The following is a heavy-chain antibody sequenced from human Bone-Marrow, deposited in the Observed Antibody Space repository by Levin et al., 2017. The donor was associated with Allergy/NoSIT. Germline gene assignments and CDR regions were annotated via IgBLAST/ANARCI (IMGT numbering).Heavy chain of an antibody. Sequence: PGGSLRLSCAASEFTFSTYDMHWVRQVTGRGLEWVSSIGSAGDKHYAESVKGRFTVSREDGKKSLYLQMNSLRAGDTAVYFCTRTNWGILWHFDLWGRGTLVTVSS. D-gene: IGHD7-27*01. J-gene: IGHJ2*01. V-gene: IGHV3-13*01. CDR3: TRTNWGILWHFDL. CDR1: EFTFSTYD. CDR2: IGSAGDK.